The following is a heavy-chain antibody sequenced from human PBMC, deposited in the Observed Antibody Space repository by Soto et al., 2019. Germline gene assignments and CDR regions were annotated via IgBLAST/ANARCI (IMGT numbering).Heavy chain of an antibody. J-gene: IGHJ1*01. CDR1: GFTFSSYA. D-gene: IGHD2-21*02. V-gene: IGHV3-23*01. CDR3: AKVGVSTVVTQGDC. Sequence: PGGSLRLSCAASGFTFSSYAMRWVRQAPGKGLEWVSSISASGGDTYYADSVKGRFTISRDNSKYTLYLQMNSLRAEDTAVYYCAKVGVSTVVTQGDCWGQGTMVTVSS. CDR2: ISASGGDT.